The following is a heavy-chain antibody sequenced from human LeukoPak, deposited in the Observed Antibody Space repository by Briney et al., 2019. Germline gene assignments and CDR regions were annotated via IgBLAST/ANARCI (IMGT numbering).Heavy chain of an antibody. J-gene: IGHJ4*02. D-gene: IGHD6-19*01. V-gene: IGHV1-69*01. CDR3: ARFRRAQWPRGTFDY. CDR1: GGTFSSYA. CDR2: IIPIFGTT. Sequence: GASVKVSCKASGGTFSSYAISWVRQAPGQGLEWMGGIIPIFGTTNYAQKFQGRVTITADESTSTAYMELSSLRSEDTAVYYCARFRRAQWPRGTFDYWGQGTLVTVSS.